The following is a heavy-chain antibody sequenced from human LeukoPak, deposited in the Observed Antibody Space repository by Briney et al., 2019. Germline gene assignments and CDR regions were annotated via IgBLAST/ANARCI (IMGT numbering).Heavy chain of an antibody. CDR2: IYYSGST. CDR3: ARAGCGGDCYFCDY. V-gene: IGHV4-59*01. J-gene: IGHJ4*02. Sequence: PSETLSLTCTVSGGSISSYYWSWIRQPPGKGLEWIGYIYYSGSTNYNPSLKSRVTISVDTSKNQFSLKLSPVTAADTAVYYCARAGCGGDCYFCDYWGQGTLVTVSS. CDR1: GGSISSYY. D-gene: IGHD2-21*02.